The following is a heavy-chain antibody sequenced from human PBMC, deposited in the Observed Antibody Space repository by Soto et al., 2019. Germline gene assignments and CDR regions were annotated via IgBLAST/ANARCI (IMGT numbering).Heavy chain of an antibody. CDR3: AREIVVVAANENDGMDV. J-gene: IGHJ6*02. Sequence: ASVKVSCKASGYTFTSYGISWVRQAPGQGLEWMGWISAYNGNTNYAQELQSRVTMTTDTSTSTAYMELRSLRSDDTAVYYCAREIVVVAANENDGMDVWGQGTTVTVS. CDR1: GYTFTSYG. CDR2: ISAYNGNT. V-gene: IGHV1-18*01. D-gene: IGHD2-15*01.